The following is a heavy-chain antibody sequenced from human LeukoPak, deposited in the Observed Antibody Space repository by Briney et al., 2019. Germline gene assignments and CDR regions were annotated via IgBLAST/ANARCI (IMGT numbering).Heavy chain of an antibody. Sequence: GGSLRLSCAASGFTFDVYGMSWVRQAPGKGLEWVSGINWNGGSTGYADSVKGRFTISRDNAKNSLYLQMNSLRAEDTALYYCARLSRVAVYYYYYMDVWGKGTTVTVSS. CDR2: INWNGGST. J-gene: IGHJ6*03. D-gene: IGHD5/OR15-5a*01. CDR3: ARLSRVAVYYYYYMDV. CDR1: GFTFDVYG. V-gene: IGHV3-20*04.